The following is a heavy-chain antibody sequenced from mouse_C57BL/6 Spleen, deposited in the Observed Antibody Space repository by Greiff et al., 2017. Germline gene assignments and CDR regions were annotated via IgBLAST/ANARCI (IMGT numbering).Heavy chain of an antibody. J-gene: IGHJ2*01. V-gene: IGHV1-54*01. CDR3: ARSRAAYYFDY. CDR2: INPGSGGT. Sequence: VQLQQSGAELVRPGTSVKVSCKASGYAFTNYLIEWVKQRPGQGLEWIGVINPGSGGTNYNEKFKGKATLTADKSSSTAYMQLSSLTSEDSAVYFCARSRAAYYFDYWGQGTTLTVSS. CDR1: GYAFTNYL. D-gene: IGHD3-3*01.